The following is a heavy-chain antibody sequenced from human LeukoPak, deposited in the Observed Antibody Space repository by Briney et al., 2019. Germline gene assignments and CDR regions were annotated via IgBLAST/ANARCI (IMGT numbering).Heavy chain of an antibody. CDR3: ARGQFDLIDY. D-gene: IGHD3-9*01. J-gene: IGHJ4*02. Sequence: EASVKVSCKASGYTFTGYYVHWVRQAPGQGLEWMGWINPNSGGTNYAQKFQGRVTMTRDTSISTAYMELSRLSSDDTAVYYCARGQFDLIDYWGQGTLVTVSS. V-gene: IGHV1-2*02. CDR2: INPNSGGT. CDR1: GYTFTGYY.